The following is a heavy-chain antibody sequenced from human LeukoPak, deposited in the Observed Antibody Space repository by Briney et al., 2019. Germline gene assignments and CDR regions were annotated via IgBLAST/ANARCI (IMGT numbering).Heavy chain of an antibody. V-gene: IGHV1-2*02. CDR2: INPNSGGT. CDR3: AREYYYDSKDAFDI. J-gene: IGHJ3*02. D-gene: IGHD3-22*01. Sequence: GASVKVSCKASGYPFTGYYMHWVRPAPGQGLEWMGWINPNSGGTNYAQKFQGRVTMTRDTSISTAYMELSRLRSDDTAVYYCAREYYYDSKDAFDIWGQGTVVTVSS. CDR1: GYPFTGYY.